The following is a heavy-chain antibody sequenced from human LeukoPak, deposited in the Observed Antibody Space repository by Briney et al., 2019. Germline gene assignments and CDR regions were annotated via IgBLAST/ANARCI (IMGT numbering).Heavy chain of an antibody. D-gene: IGHD3-9*01. V-gene: IGHV1-2*02. Sequence: ASVKVSCKASGYTFTGYYIQWVRQAPGQGLEWMGWINPHSGGTNYAQEFQGRVTMTRDTSISTAYMELSSLRPDDTAVYYCARDRLKMNWFHDAFDIWGQGTMVTVSS. CDR1: GYTFTGYY. J-gene: IGHJ3*02. CDR2: INPHSGGT. CDR3: ARDRLKMNWFHDAFDI.